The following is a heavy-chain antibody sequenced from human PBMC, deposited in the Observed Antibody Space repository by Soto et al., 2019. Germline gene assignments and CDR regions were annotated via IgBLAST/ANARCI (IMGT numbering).Heavy chain of an antibody. CDR1: GYTFTSYG. V-gene: IGHV1-18*04. CDR2: ISAYNGNT. D-gene: IGHD6-6*01. J-gene: IGHJ6*02. Sequence: ASVKVSCKASGYTFTSYGISWVRQAPGQGPEWMGWISAYNGNTNYAQKLQGRVTMTTDTSTSTAYMELRSLRSDDTAVYYCARDVGFEQLAGNYYYYYGMDVWGQGTTVTVS. CDR3: ARDVGFEQLAGNYYYYYGMDV.